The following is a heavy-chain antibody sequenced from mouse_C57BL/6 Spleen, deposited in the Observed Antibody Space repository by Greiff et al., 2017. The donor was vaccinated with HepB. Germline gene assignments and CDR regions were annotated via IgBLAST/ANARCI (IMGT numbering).Heavy chain of an antibody. D-gene: IGHD3-2*02. CDR3: AREGYAVYAMDY. CDR2: INYDGSST. Sequence: EVMLVESEGGLVQPGSSMKLSCTASGFTFSDYYMAWVRQVPEKGLEWVANINYDGSSTYYLDSLKSRFIISRDNAKNILYLQMSSLKSEDTATYYCAREGYAVYAMDYWGQGTSVTVSS. V-gene: IGHV5-16*01. CDR1: GFTFSDYY. J-gene: IGHJ4*01.